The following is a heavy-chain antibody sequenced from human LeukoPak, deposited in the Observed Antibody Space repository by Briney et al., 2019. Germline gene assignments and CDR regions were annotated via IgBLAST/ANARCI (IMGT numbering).Heavy chain of an antibody. D-gene: IGHD5-24*01. V-gene: IGHV3-33*01. CDR3: ARDSARDGYNYYFDH. CDR1: GFTFSSYG. Sequence: PGRSLRPSCAASGFTFSSYGMRWVRQAPGKGLEWVAVMWYDGSNEYYADSVQGRFTIFRDIPKNTLYLQMNSLRAEDTAIYYCARDSARDGYNYYFDHWGQGTLVTVSS. CDR2: MWYDGSNE. J-gene: IGHJ4*02.